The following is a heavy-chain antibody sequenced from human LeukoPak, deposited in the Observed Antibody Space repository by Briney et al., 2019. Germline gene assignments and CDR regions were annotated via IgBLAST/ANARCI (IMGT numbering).Heavy chain of an antibody. Sequence: PGGSLRLSCAASGFTFGDYAMHWVRQAPGKGLEWVSGISWNSGSIGYADSVKGRFTISRDNAKNSLYLQMNSLRAEDTALYYCAKDQLEYSSGWFDYWGQGTLVTVSS. D-gene: IGHD6-19*01. CDR2: ISWNSGSI. J-gene: IGHJ4*02. CDR3: AKDQLEYSSGWFDY. V-gene: IGHV3-9*01. CDR1: GFTFGDYA.